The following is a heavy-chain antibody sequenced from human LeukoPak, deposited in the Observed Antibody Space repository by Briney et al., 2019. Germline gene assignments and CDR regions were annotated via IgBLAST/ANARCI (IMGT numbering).Heavy chain of an antibody. CDR2: TRNKANSYTT. CDR1: GFTFSDHY. V-gene: IGHV3-72*01. Sequence: PGGSLRLSCAASGFTFSDHYMDWVRQAPGKGLEWVGRTRNKANSYTTEYAASVKGRFTISRDDSKNSLYLQMNSLKTEDTAVYYCARDRGAYYFDYWGQGPLVTVSS. J-gene: IGHJ4*02. CDR3: ARDRGAYYFDY. D-gene: IGHD3-10*01.